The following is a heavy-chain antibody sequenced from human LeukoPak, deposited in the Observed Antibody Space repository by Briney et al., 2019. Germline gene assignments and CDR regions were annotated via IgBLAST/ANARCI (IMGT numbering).Heavy chain of an antibody. Sequence: ASVKVSCKASGYIFTGYYMHWVRQAPGQGLEWMGWINPDSGGTNYAQKFQGRVTRTRDTSISTVYMELSRLRSDDTAVYYCVRDGSFDIWGQGTMVTVSS. CDR3: VRDGSFDI. J-gene: IGHJ3*02. V-gene: IGHV1-2*02. CDR1: GYIFTGYY. CDR2: INPDSGGT.